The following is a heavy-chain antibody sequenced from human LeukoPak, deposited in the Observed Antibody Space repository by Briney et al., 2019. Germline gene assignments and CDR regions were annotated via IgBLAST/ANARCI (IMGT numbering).Heavy chain of an antibody. Sequence: GGSLRLSCAASGFTVSSNYMTWVRQAPGKGLEWVSVIYSGGTTSYADSVKGRFTISRDDSKNTLYLQMNSLRDEDTAVYYCTRWLSHWGQGTLVTVSS. CDR2: IYSGGTT. J-gene: IGHJ4*02. D-gene: IGHD3-10*01. CDR3: TRWLSH. CDR1: GFTVSSNY. V-gene: IGHV3-66*01.